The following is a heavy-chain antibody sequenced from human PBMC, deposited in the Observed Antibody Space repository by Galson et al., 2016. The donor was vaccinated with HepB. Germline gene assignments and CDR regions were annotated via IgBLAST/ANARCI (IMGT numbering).Heavy chain of an antibody. CDR2: ISGSGGRT. CDR3: AKDCCSDTCHLGRWNV. J-gene: IGHJ6*02. CDR1: GLTFRNYA. Sequence: SLRLSCAVSGLTFRNYALSWVRQAPGKGLEWVSAISGSGGRTYYADSVKGRFSISRDNTRDTLYLQMKSLRPEDTAIYYCAKDCCSDTCHLGRWNVWGQGTPVTVSS. V-gene: IGHV3-23*01. D-gene: IGHD2-15*01.